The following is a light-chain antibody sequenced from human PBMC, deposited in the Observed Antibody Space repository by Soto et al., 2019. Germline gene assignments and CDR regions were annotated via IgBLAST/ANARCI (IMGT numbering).Light chain of an antibody. CDR1: QSVTNNY. J-gene: IGKJ5*01. CDR2: GAS. V-gene: IGKV3-20*01. Sequence: IVLTQSPGTLSLSPGERATLSCRASQSVTNNYLAWYQQKPGQAPRLLMYGASRRATGIPDRFSGSGSGTDFTLTIRRLEPEDFAVYYCQQYGSSPVTFGQGTRLEIK. CDR3: QQYGSSPVT.